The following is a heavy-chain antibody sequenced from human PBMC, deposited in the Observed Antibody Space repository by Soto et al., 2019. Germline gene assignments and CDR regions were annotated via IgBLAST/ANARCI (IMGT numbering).Heavy chain of an antibody. V-gene: IGHV4-59*01. Sequence: SETLSLTCTVSGGSISNYFCSWIRQPPGKGLEWIGYIYYSGTTNYNPSLESRLTISLDTSKNQFSLKLSSVTAADTAVYYCARTRGSGSLDYWGQGTLVTVSS. D-gene: IGHD3-10*01. CDR2: IYYSGTT. J-gene: IGHJ4*02. CDR3: ARTRGSGSLDY. CDR1: GGSISNYF.